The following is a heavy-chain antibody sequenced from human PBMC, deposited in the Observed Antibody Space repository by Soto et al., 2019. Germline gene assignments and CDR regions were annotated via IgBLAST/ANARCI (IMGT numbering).Heavy chain of an antibody. CDR1: GFTFTNYA. CDR2: ISGNGGRT. J-gene: IGHJ4*02. CDR3: AKSIVVPGETLKYYLDY. V-gene: IGHV3-23*01. Sequence: PGGSLRLSCAASGFTFTNYAMSWVRQAPWKGLEWVSDISGNGGRTNYAESVKGRFTISRDNSQNTLYLHMNSLRAEDTAVYYCAKSIVVPGETLKYYLDYWGQGTLVTVSS. D-gene: IGHD2-2*01.